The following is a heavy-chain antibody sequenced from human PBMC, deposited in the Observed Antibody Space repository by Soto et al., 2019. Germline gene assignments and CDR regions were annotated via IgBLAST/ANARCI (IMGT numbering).Heavy chain of an antibody. CDR1: GGSFSGYY. CDR2: INHSGST. Sequence: QVQLQQWGAGLLKPSETLSLTCAVYGGSFSGYYWSWIRQPPGKGLEWIGEINHSGSTNYNPSLKSRVTISVDTSKNQFSLKLSSVTAADTAVYYCARRNRRANFDYWGQGTLVSVSS. J-gene: IGHJ4*02. V-gene: IGHV4-34*01. CDR3: ARRNRRANFDY.